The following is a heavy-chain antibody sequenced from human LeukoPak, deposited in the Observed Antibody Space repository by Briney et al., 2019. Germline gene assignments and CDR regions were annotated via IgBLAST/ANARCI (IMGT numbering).Heavy chain of an antibody. CDR1: GFTFKNYW. CDR3: AKRYCAETSCGGMDV. Sequence: GGSLRLSCEASGFTFKNYWMFWVRQAPGKGLVWVSRINSDGSRTNYADSVKGRFTVSRDNAKNTLYLQMSRLRADDTALYYCAKRYCAETSCGGMDVWGRGTTVTVSS. CDR2: INSDGSRT. V-gene: IGHV3-74*01. J-gene: IGHJ6*02. D-gene: IGHD2-15*01.